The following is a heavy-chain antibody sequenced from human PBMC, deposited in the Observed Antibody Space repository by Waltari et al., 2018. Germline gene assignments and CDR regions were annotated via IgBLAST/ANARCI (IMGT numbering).Heavy chain of an antibody. D-gene: IGHD2-15*01. Sequence: QVQLVESGGGVVQPGRSLRLSCAASGFHFSSFGLYWVRQAPGKGLEWVSVIWYDGSNKYYADSVKGRFTISRDNSKNTLYLQMNSLRAEDTAVYYCARGGADPDYWGQGTLVTVSS. J-gene: IGHJ4*02. CDR2: IWYDGSNK. CDR3: ARGGADPDY. CDR1: GFHFSSFG. V-gene: IGHV3-33*01.